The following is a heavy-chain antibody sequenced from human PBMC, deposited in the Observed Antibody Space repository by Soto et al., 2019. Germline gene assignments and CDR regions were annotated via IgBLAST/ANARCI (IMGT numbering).Heavy chain of an antibody. V-gene: IGHV3-23*01. CDR1: EFTFSSYA. CDR2: ISGGGGST. Sequence: EVQLLESGGGLVQPGGSLRLSCAASEFTFSSYAMTWVRQAPGKGLEWVSSISGGGGSTHYSDSVEARFTISRDNSKNTLYHQMNSLRAEDTAVYYCAKNFGDFWSAFDYWGQGTLVTISS. J-gene: IGHJ4*02. CDR3: AKNFGDFWSAFDY. D-gene: IGHD3-3*01.